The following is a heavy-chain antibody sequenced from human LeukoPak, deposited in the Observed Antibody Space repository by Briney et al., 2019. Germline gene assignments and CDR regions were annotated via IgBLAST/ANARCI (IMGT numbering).Heavy chain of an antibody. CDR1: GGSFSGYY. J-gene: IGHJ5*02. Sequence: SETLSLTCAVYGGSFSGYYWSWIRQPPGKGLEWIGEINHSGSTNYNPSLKSRVTISVDTSKNQLSLKLSSVTAADTAVYYCARAREGGFFDPWGQGTLVTVSS. D-gene: IGHD1-26*01. V-gene: IGHV4-34*01. CDR2: INHSGST. CDR3: ARAREGGFFDP.